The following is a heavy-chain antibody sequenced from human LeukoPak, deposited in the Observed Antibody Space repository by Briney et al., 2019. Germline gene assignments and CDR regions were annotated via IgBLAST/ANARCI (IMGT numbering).Heavy chain of an antibody. V-gene: IGHV7-4-1*02. CDR2: INTNTGNP. Sequence: ASVKVSCKASGYTSTSYAMNWVRQAPGQGLEWMGWINTNTGNPTYAQGFTGRFVFSLDTSVSTAYLQISSLKAEDTAVYYCAIQRGYCSGGSCYRDVDYFDYWGQGTLVTVSS. CDR3: AIQRGYCSGGSCYRDVDYFDY. CDR1: GYTSTSYA. J-gene: IGHJ4*02. D-gene: IGHD2-15*01.